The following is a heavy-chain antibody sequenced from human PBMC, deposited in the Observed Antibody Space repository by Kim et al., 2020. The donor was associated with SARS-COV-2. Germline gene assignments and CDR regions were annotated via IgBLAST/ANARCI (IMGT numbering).Heavy chain of an antibody. CDR3: ARPSIAAAEGRGYFQH. Sequence: SLTCRFSIPKDNSKNTLYLQMNRLRAEDTAVYYCARPSIAAAEGRGYFQHWGQGTLVTVSS. D-gene: IGHD6-13*01. J-gene: IGHJ1*01. V-gene: IGHV3-30*01.